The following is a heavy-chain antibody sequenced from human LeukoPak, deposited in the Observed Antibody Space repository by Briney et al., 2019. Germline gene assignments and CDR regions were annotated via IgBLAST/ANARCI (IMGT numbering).Heavy chain of an antibody. CDR3: ARTDFWSGYHPFDY. CDR1: GGSISSYY. V-gene: IGHV4-59*01. CDR2: IYYSGST. J-gene: IGHJ4*02. D-gene: IGHD3-3*01. Sequence: PSETLSLTCTVSGGSISSYYWSWIRQPPGKGLEWIGYIYYSGSTNYNPSLKSRVTISVDTSKNQFSLKLSSVTAADTAVYYCARTDFWSGYHPFDYWGQGTLVTVSS.